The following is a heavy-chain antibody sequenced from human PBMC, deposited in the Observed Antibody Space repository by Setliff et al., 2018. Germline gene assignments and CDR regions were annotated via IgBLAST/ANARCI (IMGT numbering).Heavy chain of an antibody. CDR3: ARDARDFWSGYSSHEGFDP. CDR2: INPNSGGT. V-gene: IGHV1-2*06. D-gene: IGHD3-3*01. Sequence: GASVKVSCKASGYTFTGYYMHWVRQAPGQGLEWMGRINPNSGGTNFAQKFQGRVTMTRDTSISTAYMELSRLRSDDTAVYYCARDARDFWSGYSSHEGFDPWGQGTLVTVSS. J-gene: IGHJ5*02. CDR1: GYTFTGYY.